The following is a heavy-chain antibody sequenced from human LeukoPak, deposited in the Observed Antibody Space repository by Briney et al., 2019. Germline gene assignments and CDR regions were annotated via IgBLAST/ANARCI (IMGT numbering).Heavy chain of an antibody. J-gene: IGHJ6*02. CDR3: ARHALRYYGSGSSTDV. D-gene: IGHD3-10*01. V-gene: IGHV4-59*08. CDR1: GGSISSYY. Sequence: SETLSLTCTVSGGSISSYYWGWIRQPPGKGLEWIGYIYYSGSTNYNPSLKSRVTISVDTSKNQFSLKLSSVTAADTAVYYCARHALRYYGSGSSTDVWGQGTTVTVSS. CDR2: IYYSGST.